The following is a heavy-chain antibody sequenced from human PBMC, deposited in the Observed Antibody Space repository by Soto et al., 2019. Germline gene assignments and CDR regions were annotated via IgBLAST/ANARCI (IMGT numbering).Heavy chain of an antibody. D-gene: IGHD1-20*01. Sequence: KPGGSLRLSCAASGFTFSSYSMNWVRQAPGKGLEWVSSISSSSSYIYYADSVKGRFTISRDNAENSLYLQMNSLRAEDTAVYYCARGLYNWNDVYSEQNWFDPWGQGTLVTVSS. CDR2: ISSSSSYI. CDR3: ARGLYNWNDVYSEQNWFDP. CDR1: GFTFSSYS. V-gene: IGHV3-21*01. J-gene: IGHJ5*02.